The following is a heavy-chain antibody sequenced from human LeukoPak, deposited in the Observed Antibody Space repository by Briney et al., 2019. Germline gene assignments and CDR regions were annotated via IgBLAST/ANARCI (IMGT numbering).Heavy chain of an antibody. D-gene: IGHD3-10*02. CDR2: ISSSSSTI. CDR3: AELGITMIGGV. Sequence: PGGSLRLSCAASGFTFSSYSMNWVRQGPGKGLEWVSYISSSSSTIYYADSVKGRFTLSRDNAKNSLYLQMNSLRAEDTAVYYCAELGITMIGGVWGKGTTVTISS. J-gene: IGHJ6*04. V-gene: IGHV3-48*01. CDR1: GFTFSSYS.